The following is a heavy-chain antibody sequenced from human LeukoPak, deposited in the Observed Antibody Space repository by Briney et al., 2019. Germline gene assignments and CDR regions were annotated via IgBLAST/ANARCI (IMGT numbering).Heavy chain of an antibody. D-gene: IGHD2-8*01. V-gene: IGHV1-18*01. CDR2: ISAYNGNT. CDR3: ASYGRFDY. J-gene: IGHJ4*02. Sequence: GASVKVSCTASGGTFSSYAISWVRQAPGQGLEWMGWISAYNGNTNYAQKLQGRVTMTTDTSTSTAYMELRSLRSDDTAVYYCASYGRFDYWGQGTLVTVSS. CDR1: GGTFSSYA.